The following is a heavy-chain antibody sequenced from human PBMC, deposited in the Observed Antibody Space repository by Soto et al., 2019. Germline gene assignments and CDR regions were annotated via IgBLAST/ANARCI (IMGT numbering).Heavy chain of an antibody. CDR2: IIPILGIA. J-gene: IGHJ4*02. CDR1: GGTFSSYT. D-gene: IGHD3-10*01. Sequence: QVQLVQSGAEVKKPGSSVKVSCKASGGTFSSYTISWVRQAPGQGLEWMGRIIPILGIANYAQKFQGRVTITADKSTSTAYMALSSLRSEDTAVYYCAGDARGAATTYWGQGTLVTVSS. V-gene: IGHV1-69*08. CDR3: AGDARGAATTY.